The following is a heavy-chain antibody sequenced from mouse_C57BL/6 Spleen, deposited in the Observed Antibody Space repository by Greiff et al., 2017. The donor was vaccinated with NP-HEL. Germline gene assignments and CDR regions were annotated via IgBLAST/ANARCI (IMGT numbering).Heavy chain of an antibody. J-gene: IGHJ2*01. V-gene: IGHV1-50*01. CDR1: GYTFTSYW. D-gene: IGHD1-1*01. Sequence: VQLQQSGAELVKPGASVKLSCKASGYTFTSYWMQWVKQRPGQGLEWIGEIDPSDSYTNYNQKFKGKATLTVDTSSSTAYMQLSSLTSEDSAVYYCAIFITTVVGFDYWGQGTTLTVSS. CDR2: IDPSDSYT. CDR3: AIFITTVVGFDY.